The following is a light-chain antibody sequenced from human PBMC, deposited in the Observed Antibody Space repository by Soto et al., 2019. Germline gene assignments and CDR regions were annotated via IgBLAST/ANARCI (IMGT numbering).Light chain of an antibody. J-gene: IGKJ5*01. CDR1: QGISSW. CDR3: QQYYSYPIT. Sequence: MTQSPATLSVSPGEGVTITCRASQGISSWLAWYQQKPGKAPKLLIYAASTLQSGVPSRFSGSGSGTDFTLTISCLQSEDFATYYCQQYYSYPITFGQGTRLEIK. V-gene: IGKV1-8*01. CDR2: AAS.